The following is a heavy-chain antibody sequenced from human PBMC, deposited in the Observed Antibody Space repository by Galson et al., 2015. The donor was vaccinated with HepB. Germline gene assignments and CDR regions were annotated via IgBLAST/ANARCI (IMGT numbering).Heavy chain of an antibody. Sequence: SVKVSCKASGYTFTNYGITWVRQAPGQGLEWMGWISAYNGNTNYAQKLQGRVTMTTDTSTSTAYMELRSLRSDDTAVYYCARGSAAAGYNWFDPWGQGTLVTVSS. CDR2: ISAYNGNT. V-gene: IGHV1-18*01. CDR3: ARGSAAAGYNWFDP. J-gene: IGHJ5*02. CDR1: GYTFTNYG. D-gene: IGHD6-13*01.